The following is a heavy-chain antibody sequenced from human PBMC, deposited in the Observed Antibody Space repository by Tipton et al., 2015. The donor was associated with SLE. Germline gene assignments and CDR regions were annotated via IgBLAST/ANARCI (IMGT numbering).Heavy chain of an antibody. CDR1: GGSISSSSYY. J-gene: IGHJ4*02. CDR3: ATLREASPLFDY. V-gene: IGHV4-39*01. D-gene: IGHD1-26*01. Sequence: TLSLTCTVSGGSISSSSYYWGWIRQPPGKGLEWIGSIYYSGSTYYNPSLKSRVTISVDTSENQFSLKLSPVTAADTAVYYCATLREASPLFDYWGQGTLVTVSS. CDR2: IYYSGST.